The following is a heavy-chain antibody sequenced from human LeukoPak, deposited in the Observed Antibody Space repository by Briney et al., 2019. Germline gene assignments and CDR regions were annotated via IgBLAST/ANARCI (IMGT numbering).Heavy chain of an antibody. CDR3: AKERAAYDTFDI. D-gene: IGHD2-15*01. J-gene: IGHJ3*02. V-gene: IGHV3-30*18. Sequence: GGSLRLSCAASGFTFDDYGMNWVRQAPGKGLEWVAVISYDGSYKYYADSVKGRFTISRDNSKNTLYLQMNSLRAEDTAVYYCAKERAAYDTFDIWGQGTMVTVSS. CDR2: ISYDGSYK. CDR1: GFTFDDYG.